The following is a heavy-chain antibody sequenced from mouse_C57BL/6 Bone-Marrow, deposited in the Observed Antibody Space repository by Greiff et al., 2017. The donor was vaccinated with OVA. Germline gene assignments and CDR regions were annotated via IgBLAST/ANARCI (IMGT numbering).Heavy chain of an antibody. V-gene: IGHV1-64*01. CDR2: IHPNSGST. J-gene: IGHJ3*01. CDR1: GYTFTSYW. Sequence: QVQLQQPGAELVKPGASVKLSCKASGYTFTSYWMHWVKQRPGQGLEWIGMIHPNSGSTNYNEKFKSKATLTVDKSSSTAYMQLSSLTSEDSAVYYCAGSDEISNAPWFAYWGQGTLVTVSA. CDR3: AGSDEISNAPWFAY.